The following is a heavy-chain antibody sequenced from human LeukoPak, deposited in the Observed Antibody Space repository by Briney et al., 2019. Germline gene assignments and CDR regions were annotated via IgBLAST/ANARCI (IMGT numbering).Heavy chain of an antibody. CDR3: AKVSTIHYYGSGSYDAAYFDY. J-gene: IGHJ4*02. CDR1: GFTFRSYS. CDR2: ISGSASYI. D-gene: IGHD3-10*01. V-gene: IGHV3-21*04. Sequence: GGSLRLSCAASGFTFRSYSMNWVRQAPGKGLEWVSSISGSASYIYYADSVKGRFTISRDDAKNSLYLQMNSLRAEDTAVYYCAKVSTIHYYGSGSYDAAYFDYWGQGTLVTVSS.